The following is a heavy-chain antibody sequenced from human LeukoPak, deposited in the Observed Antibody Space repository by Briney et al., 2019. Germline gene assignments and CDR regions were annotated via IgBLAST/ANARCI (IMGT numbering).Heavy chain of an antibody. CDR3: AAADSSGYYAFDY. Sequence: SETLSLTCTVSGGSISSATYYWNWIRQPAGKGLEWIGRIYTSGSTNYNPSLKSRVTISVDTSKNQFSLKLSSVTAADTAAYYCAAADSSGYYAFDYWGQGTLVTVSS. J-gene: IGHJ4*02. V-gene: IGHV4-61*02. CDR1: GGSISSATYY. CDR2: IYTSGST. D-gene: IGHD3-22*01.